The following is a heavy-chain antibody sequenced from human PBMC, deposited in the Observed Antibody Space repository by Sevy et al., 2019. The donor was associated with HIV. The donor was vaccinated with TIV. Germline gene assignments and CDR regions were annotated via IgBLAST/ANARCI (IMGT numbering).Heavy chain of an antibody. V-gene: IGHV3-23*01. CDR3: AKEARVVPAARPALHGEVYYYGMDV. J-gene: IGHJ6*02. D-gene: IGHD2-2*01. CDR2: ISGSGGST. CDR1: GFTFSSYA. Sequence: GGSLRLSCAASGFTFSSYAMSWVRQAPGKGLEWVSAISGSGGSTYYADSVKGRFTISRDNSKNTLYLQMNSLRAEDTAVYYCAKEARVVPAARPALHGEVYYYGMDVWGQGTTVTVSS.